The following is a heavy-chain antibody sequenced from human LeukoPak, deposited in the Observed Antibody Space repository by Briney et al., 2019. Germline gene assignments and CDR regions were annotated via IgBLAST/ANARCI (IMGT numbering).Heavy chain of an antibody. CDR1: GFTFDDYA. CDR2: ISWNSGSI. CDR3: AKDGRDSSGYYSSDAFDI. J-gene: IGHJ3*02. V-gene: IGHV3-9*01. Sequence: GGSLRLSCAASGFTFDDYAMHWVRQAPGKGLEWVSGISWNSGSIGYADSVKGRFTISRDNAKNSLYLQMNSLRAEDTALYYCAKDGRDSSGYYSSDAFDIWGQGTMVTVSS. D-gene: IGHD3-22*01.